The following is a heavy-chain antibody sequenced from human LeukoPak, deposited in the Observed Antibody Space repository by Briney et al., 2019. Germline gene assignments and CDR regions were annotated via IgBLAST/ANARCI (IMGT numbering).Heavy chain of an antibody. Sequence: PGGSLKLSCAASGFTFSGSAMHWVRQASGKGLEWVGRIRSKANSYATAYAASVKGRFTISRDDSKNTAYLQMNSLKTEDTAVYYCARGGIAAAGTYWFDPWGQGTLVTVSS. CDR1: GFTFSGSA. CDR2: IRSKANSYAT. CDR3: ARGGIAAAGTYWFDP. J-gene: IGHJ5*02. V-gene: IGHV3-73*01. D-gene: IGHD6-13*01.